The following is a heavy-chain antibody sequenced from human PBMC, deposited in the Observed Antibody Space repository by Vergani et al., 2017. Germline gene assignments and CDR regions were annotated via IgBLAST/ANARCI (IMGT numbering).Heavy chain of an antibody. CDR2: IYTYGST. D-gene: IGHD3-10*01. J-gene: IGHJ4*02. CDR1: GGSISSGNYF. Sequence: QVQLQESGPGLVKPSQTLSLTCTVSGGSISSGNYFWNWIRQPAGKGLEWIGRIYTYGSTTYNPSFKSRVTISLDTSKIQFSLRLSSVAATDTAVYYCAREPYYNPFDYWGQGTLVTVSS. CDR3: AREPYYNPFDY. V-gene: IGHV4-61*02.